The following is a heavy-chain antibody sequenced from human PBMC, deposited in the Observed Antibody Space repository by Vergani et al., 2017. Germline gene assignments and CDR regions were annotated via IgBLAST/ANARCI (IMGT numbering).Heavy chain of an antibody. CDR3: VRECSSGRREFDS. J-gene: IGHJ4*02. CDR1: GFTFDFYG. D-gene: IGHD6-19*01. CDR2: LNWNGDDT. Sequence: EVQLVESGGAVVRPGGSLRLSCEASGFTFDFYGFSWVRQAPGKGLEWVSGLNWNGDDTGHADSVRGRFTVSRDNAKKSLYLQMNSLRVEDTAMYYCVRECSSGRREFDSWGRGTLVTVSS. V-gene: IGHV3-20*04.